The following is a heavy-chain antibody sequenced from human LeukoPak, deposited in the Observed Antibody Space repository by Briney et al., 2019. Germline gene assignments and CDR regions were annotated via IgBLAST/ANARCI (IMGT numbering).Heavy chain of an antibody. V-gene: IGHV3-23*01. CDR2: ISGSGGST. Sequence: PGGSLRLSCAASGFTLSSYAMSWVRQAPGKGLEWVSAISGSGGSTYYADSVKGRFTISRDNSKNTLYLQMNSLRAEDTAVYYCAKGRRDGYSLDAFDIWGQGTMVTVSS. CDR1: GFTLSSYA. CDR3: AKGRRDGYSLDAFDI. D-gene: IGHD5-24*01. J-gene: IGHJ3*02.